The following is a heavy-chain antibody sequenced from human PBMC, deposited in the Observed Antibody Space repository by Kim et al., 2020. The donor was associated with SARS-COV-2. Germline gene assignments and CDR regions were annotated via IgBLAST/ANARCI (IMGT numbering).Heavy chain of an antibody. CDR1: GFTFSSYS. Sequence: GGSLRLSCAASGFTFSSYSMNWVRQAPGKGLEWVSSISSSSSYIYYADSVKGRFTISRDNAKNALYLQMNSLRAEDTAVYYCASAYYYDSSGYYYWGQGTLVTVSS. CDR3: ASAYYYDSSGYYY. CDR2: ISSSSSYI. D-gene: IGHD3-22*01. V-gene: IGHV3-21*01. J-gene: IGHJ4*02.